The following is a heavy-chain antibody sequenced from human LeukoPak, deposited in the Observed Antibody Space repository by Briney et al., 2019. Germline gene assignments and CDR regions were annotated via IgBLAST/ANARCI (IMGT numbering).Heavy chain of an antibody. V-gene: IGHV4-34*01. CDR3: AREGTSQAANWFDP. J-gene: IGHJ5*02. Sequence: PSETLSLTCAVYGGSFSGYYWSWIRQPPGKGLEWIGEINHSGSTSYNPSLKSRVTISVDTSKNQFSLKLSSVTAADTAVYYCAREGTSQAANWFDPWGQGTLVTVSS. D-gene: IGHD2-15*01. CDR1: GGSFSGYY. CDR2: INHSGST.